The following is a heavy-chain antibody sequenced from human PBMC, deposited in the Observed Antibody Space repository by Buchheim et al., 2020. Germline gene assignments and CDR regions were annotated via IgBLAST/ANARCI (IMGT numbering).Heavy chain of an antibody. CDR3: AKDQEGPLQWLPDY. Sequence: EVQLLESGGGLVQPGGSLRLSCAASGFTFSSYAMSWVRQAPGKGLEWVSAISGSGGSTYYADSVKGRVTSSRDNSKKTLDLQMNSLRAEDTAVYYCAKDQEGPLQWLPDYWGQGTL. J-gene: IGHJ4*02. D-gene: IGHD6-19*01. CDR2: ISGSGGST. CDR1: GFTFSSYA. V-gene: IGHV3-23*01.